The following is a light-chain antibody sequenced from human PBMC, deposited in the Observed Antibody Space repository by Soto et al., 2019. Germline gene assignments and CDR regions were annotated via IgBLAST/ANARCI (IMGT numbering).Light chain of an antibody. CDR2: AAS. V-gene: IGKV1-39*01. CDR1: QHISSY. J-gene: IGKJ4*01. Sequence: DIEMTQSPSSLSASVGDRVTITCRASQHISSYLSWYQHKPGKAPKLLIYAASSLQTGVPSRFSGSGSGTDFTLTISSLQPEDFATYYCQQSYSTPLTFGGGTKVDI. CDR3: QQSYSTPLT.